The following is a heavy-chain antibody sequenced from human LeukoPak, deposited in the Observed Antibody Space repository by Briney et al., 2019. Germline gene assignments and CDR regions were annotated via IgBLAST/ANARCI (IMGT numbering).Heavy chain of an antibody. Sequence: GGSLRLSCAASGFTFDDYAMHWVRQAPGKGLEWVSGISWNSGSIGYADSVKGRFTISRDNAKNSLYLQMNSLRAEDTAVYYCARVLSGSYSFDYWGQGTLVTVSS. D-gene: IGHD1-26*01. CDR3: ARVLSGSYSFDY. CDR2: ISWNSGSI. J-gene: IGHJ4*02. CDR1: GFTFDDYA. V-gene: IGHV3-9*01.